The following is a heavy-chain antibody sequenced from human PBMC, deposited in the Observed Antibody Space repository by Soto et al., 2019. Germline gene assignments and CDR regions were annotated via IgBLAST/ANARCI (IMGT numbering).Heavy chain of an antibody. Sequence: GGSLRLSCAASGFIFSSFAMSWVRQAPGKGLEWVSTISGSDGSTYYADSVQGRFTISRDNSKNTLSLQMNSLRAEDTAVYYCAKDRFCSGGSRYTDYWGQGTLVTVSS. CDR1: GFIFSSFA. CDR3: AKDRFCSGGSRYTDY. D-gene: IGHD2-15*01. V-gene: IGHV3-23*01. CDR2: ISGSDGST. J-gene: IGHJ4*02.